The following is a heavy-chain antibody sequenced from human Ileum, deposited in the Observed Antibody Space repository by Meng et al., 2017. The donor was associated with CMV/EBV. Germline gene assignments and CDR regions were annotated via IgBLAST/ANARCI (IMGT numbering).Heavy chain of an antibody. V-gene: IGHV1-2*02. D-gene: IGHD1-26*01. CDR2: INPNSGGT. CDR3: AREGSRELRGASDY. Sequence: SVKVSCKASGYTFTGYYMHWVRQAPGQGLEWMGWINPNSGGTNYAQKFQGRVTMTRDTSISTAYMEMSRLRSDDTAVYYCAREGSRELRGASDYWGQGTLVTVSS. J-gene: IGHJ4*02. CDR1: GYTFTGYY.